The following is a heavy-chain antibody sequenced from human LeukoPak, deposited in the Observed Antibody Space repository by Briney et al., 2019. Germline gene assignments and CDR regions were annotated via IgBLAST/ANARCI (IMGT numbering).Heavy chain of an antibody. J-gene: IGHJ5*02. CDR1: GFTFSTYG. V-gene: IGHV3-30*02. Sequence: PGGSLRLSCAASGFTFSTYGMHWVRQAPGKGLEWVAFIRYDGSNKYYADSVKGRFTISRDNSKNTVYLQMNSLRAEDTAVYYCARDNDVWSGSSNWFDPWGQGTLVTVSS. D-gene: IGHD3-3*01. CDR2: IRYDGSNK. CDR3: ARDNDVWSGSSNWFDP.